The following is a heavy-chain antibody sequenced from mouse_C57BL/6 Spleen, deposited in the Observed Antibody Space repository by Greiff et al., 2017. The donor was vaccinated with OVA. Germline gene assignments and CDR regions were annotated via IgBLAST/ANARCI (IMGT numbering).Heavy chain of an antibody. V-gene: IGHV5-6*01. CDR3: ARHGDYGSSSYFDV. D-gene: IGHD1-1*01. CDR1: GFTFSSYG. Sequence: EVQLVESGGDLVKPGGSLKLSCAASGFTFSSYGMSWVRQTPDKRLEWVATISSGGSYTYYPDSVKGRFTISRDNAKNTLYLQMSSLKSEDTAMYYCARHGDYGSSSYFDVWGTGTTVTVSS. CDR2: ISSGGSYT. J-gene: IGHJ1*03.